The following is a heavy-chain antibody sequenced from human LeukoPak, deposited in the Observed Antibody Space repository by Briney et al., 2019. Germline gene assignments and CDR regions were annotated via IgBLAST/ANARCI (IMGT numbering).Heavy chain of an antibody. CDR1: GFTFSSYS. V-gene: IGHV3-21*01. J-gene: IGHJ4*02. CDR2: ISSSSSYI. D-gene: IGHD4-23*01. CDR3: ARGGNYGGNGVY. Sequence: GGSLRLSCAASGFTFSSYSMNWVRQAPGKGLEWVSSISSSSSYIYYADSVKGRFTISRDNAKNSLYLQMNSLRAEDTAVYYCARGGNYGGNGVYWGQGTLVTVSS.